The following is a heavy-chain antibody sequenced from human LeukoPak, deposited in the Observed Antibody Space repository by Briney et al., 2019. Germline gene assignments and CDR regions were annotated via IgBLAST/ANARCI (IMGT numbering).Heavy chain of an antibody. V-gene: IGHV3-74*01. CDR2: INSDGRST. J-gene: IGHJ4*02. CDR1: GFTFSSYW. CDR3: ARVQSDYDFWSGYFSPFDY. D-gene: IGHD3-3*01. Sequence: GGPLRLSCAASGFTFSSYWMPWVRQAPGKGLVWVSRINSDGRSTSYADSVKVRFTSSRDNAKNTLYLQMNSLRAEDTAVYYCARVQSDYDFWSGYFSPFDYWGQGTLVTVSS.